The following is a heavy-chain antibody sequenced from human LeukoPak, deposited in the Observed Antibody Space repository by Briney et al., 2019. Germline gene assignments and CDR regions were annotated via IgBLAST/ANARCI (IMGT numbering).Heavy chain of an antibody. CDR2: INAGNGNT. V-gene: IGHV1-3*01. CDR3: ARAGPTADSYFDL. CDR1: GYTFTSYA. Sequence: ASVTVSCKASGYTFTSYAMHWVRQAPGQRLEWMGWINAGNGNTKYPQKFQGRVTITRDTSASTAYMELSSLRSEDTAVYYCARAGPTADSYFDLWGRGTLVTVSS. J-gene: IGHJ2*01.